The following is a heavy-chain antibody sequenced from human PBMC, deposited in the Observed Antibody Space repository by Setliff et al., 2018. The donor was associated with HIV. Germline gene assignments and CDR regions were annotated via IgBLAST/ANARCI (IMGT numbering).Heavy chain of an antibody. D-gene: IGHD6-19*01. CDR3: TRGRYSSGWSDY. V-gene: IGHV3-49*04. Sequence: SLRLSCIASGFTFGDYSMSWVRQAPGRGLEWVGFIRSRGYGGTSEYAAPVKGRFTISRDDSKSIAYLQMNSLKTEDTAVYYCTRGRYSSGWSDYWGQGTLVTVSS. CDR2: IRSRGYGGTS. CDR1: GFTFGDYS. J-gene: IGHJ4*02.